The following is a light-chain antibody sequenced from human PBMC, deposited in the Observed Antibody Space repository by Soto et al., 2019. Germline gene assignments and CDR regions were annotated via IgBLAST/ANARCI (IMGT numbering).Light chain of an antibody. CDR2: GAS. J-gene: IGKJ1*01. CDR3: QQYNNWPRT. CDR1: QSVSSN. Sequence: VMTHSPATLSVSPGERATLSCRASQSVSSNLAWYQQKPGQAPRLLIYGASTRATGIPARFSGSGSGTEFTLTISSLQSEDFAVYYCQQYNNWPRTFGQGTK. V-gene: IGKV3-15*01.